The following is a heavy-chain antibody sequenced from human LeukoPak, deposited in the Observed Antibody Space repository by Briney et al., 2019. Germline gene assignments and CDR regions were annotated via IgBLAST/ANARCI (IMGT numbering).Heavy chain of an antibody. V-gene: IGHV4-61*02. CDR3: ARANFDWLLREYYFDY. Sequence: SSETLSLTCIVSGDSISTNTYYWSWIRQPAGKGLEWIGRIYSTGSTNYNPSLQSRVTISGDTSKNQFHLQLNSVTAADTAVYYCARANFDWLLREYYFDYWGQGTLVTVSS. CDR2: IYSTGST. CDR1: GDSISTNTYY. D-gene: IGHD3-9*01. J-gene: IGHJ4*02.